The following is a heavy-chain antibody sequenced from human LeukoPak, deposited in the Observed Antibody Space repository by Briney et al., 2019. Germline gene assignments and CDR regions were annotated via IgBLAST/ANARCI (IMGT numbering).Heavy chain of an antibody. Sequence: ASVKVSCKASGYTFTGYYMHWVRQAPGQGLEWMGWINPNSGGTNYAQKLQGRVTMTTDTSTSTAYMELRSLRSDDTAVYYCARDLRITMVRGVDIWGQGTMVTVSS. J-gene: IGHJ3*02. CDR3: ARDLRITMVRGVDI. D-gene: IGHD3-10*01. CDR2: INPNSGGT. V-gene: IGHV1-2*02. CDR1: GYTFTGYY.